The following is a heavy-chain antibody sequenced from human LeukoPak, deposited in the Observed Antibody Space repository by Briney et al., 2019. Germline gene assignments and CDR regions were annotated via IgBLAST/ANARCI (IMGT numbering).Heavy chain of an antibody. D-gene: IGHD1-1*01. CDR3: ARDESTRLDY. Sequence: SETLSLTCTVSGGSISSSSYSWGWIRQPPGKGLEWIGSIYYSGSTYYNPSLKSRVTISVDTSKNQFSLKLSSVTAADTAVYYCARDESTRLDYWGQGTLVTVSS. J-gene: IGHJ4*02. CDR2: IYYSGST. V-gene: IGHV4-39*07. CDR1: GGSISSSSYS.